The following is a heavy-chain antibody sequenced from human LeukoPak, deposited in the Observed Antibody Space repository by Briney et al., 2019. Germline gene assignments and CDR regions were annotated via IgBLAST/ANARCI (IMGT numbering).Heavy chain of an antibody. CDR2: ISSSSSYI. CDR1: GFTFSSYS. V-gene: IGHV3-21*01. Sequence: GGSLRLSRAASGFTFSSYSMNWVRQAPGKGLEWVSSISSSSSYIYYADSVKGRFTISRDNAKNSLYLQMNSLRAEDTAVYYCAVVVAAIIDYWGQGTLVTVSS. D-gene: IGHD2-15*01. CDR3: AVVVAAIIDY. J-gene: IGHJ4*02.